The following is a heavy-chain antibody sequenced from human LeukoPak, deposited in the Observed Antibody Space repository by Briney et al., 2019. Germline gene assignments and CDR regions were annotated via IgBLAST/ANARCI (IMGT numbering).Heavy chain of an antibody. J-gene: IGHJ4*02. CDR3: AKDPESSSWYYFDY. D-gene: IGHD6-13*01. CDR1: GFTFSSYA. CDR2: ISGSGGST. V-gene: IGHV3-23*01. Sequence: GGSLRLSCAASGFTFSSYAMSWVRQAPGKGLEWVSAISGSGGSTYYADSVKGRFTISRDNSKNTLYLQMNGLRAEDTAVYYCAKDPESSSWYYFDYWGQGTLVTVSS.